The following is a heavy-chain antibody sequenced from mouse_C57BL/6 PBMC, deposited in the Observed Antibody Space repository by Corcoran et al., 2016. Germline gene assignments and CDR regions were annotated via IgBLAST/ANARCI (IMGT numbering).Heavy chain of an antibody. D-gene: IGHD1-1*01. V-gene: IGHV9-1*01. Sequence: QSQLGQSGPELKKPGETVKISCKASGYTFTEYPMHWVKQAPGKGFKWMGSIYTDTGEPTYAEEFKGRFDFSLETSASTAYLQINNLKNEDTATYFCVTYGSSFGDYWGQGTSVTVSS. CDR2: IYTDTGEP. J-gene: IGHJ4*01. CDR1: GYTFTEYP. CDR3: VTYGSSFGDY.